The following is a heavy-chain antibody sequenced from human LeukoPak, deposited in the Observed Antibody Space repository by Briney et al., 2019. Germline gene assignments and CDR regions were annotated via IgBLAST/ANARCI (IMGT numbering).Heavy chain of an antibody. V-gene: IGHV1-2*02. D-gene: IGHD2-15*01. CDR3: ARQADNNWFDS. CDR2: INPNSGVT. J-gene: IGHJ5*01. Sequence: ASVTVSCKASGYTFTVYYMHWVRQAPGQGLEWMGWINPNSGVTKYAQKFQGRVTITSDTSISTAYLELNRLSSDDSAVFYCARQADNNWFDSWGQGTLVTVSS. CDR1: GYTFTVYY.